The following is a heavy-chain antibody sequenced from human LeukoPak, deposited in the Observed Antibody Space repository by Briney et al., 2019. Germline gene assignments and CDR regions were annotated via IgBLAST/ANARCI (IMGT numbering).Heavy chain of an antibody. CDR3: ATTSQIRAPDAFDI. Sequence: ASVKVSCKASRYTFTGYYMHWVRQAPGQGLEWMGWLNPNSGGTNYAQKFQGRVTMTRDTSIRTAYMELSRLRSDDTAVYYCATTSQIRAPDAFDIWGQGTMVTVSS. CDR1: RYTFTGYY. CDR2: LNPNSGGT. V-gene: IGHV1-2*02. J-gene: IGHJ3*02.